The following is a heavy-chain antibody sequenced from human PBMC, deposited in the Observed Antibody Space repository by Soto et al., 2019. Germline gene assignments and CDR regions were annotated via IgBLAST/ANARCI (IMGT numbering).Heavy chain of an antibody. J-gene: IGHJ5*02. D-gene: IGHD6-19*01. CDR2: ISYDGSNK. CDR3: ARDVDNSGWGLRWFDP. CDR1: GFTFSSYA. Sequence: QVQLVESGGGVVQPGRSLRLSCAASGFTFSSYAMHWVRQAPGKGLEWVAVISYDGSNKYYADSVKGRFTISRDNSKNTLYLQMNSLRAEDTAVYYCARDVDNSGWGLRWFDPWGQGTLVTVSS. V-gene: IGHV3-30-3*01.